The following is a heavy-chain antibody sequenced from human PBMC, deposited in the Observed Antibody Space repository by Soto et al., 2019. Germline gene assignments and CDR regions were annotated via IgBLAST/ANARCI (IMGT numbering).Heavy chain of an antibody. V-gene: IGHV4-59*08. D-gene: IGHD3-16*01. J-gene: IGHJ6*03. CDR3: ARVLKRLLNYDYIWGSYEPMNYYYYYMDV. CDR1: GGSISSYY. CDR2: ICYSGST. Sequence: SETLSLTCTVSGGSISSYYWSWIRQPPGKGLEWIGYICYSGSTNYNPSLKSRVTISVDTSKNQFSLKLSSVTAADTAVYYCARVLKRLLNYDYIWGSYEPMNYYYYYMDVWGKGTTVTVSS.